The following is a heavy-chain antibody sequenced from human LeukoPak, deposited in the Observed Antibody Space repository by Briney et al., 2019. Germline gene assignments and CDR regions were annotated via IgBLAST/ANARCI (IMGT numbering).Heavy chain of an antibody. Sequence: GGSLRLSCAASGFTFSSYTMTWLGQAPGKGMEWVSYISGSSTTIYYADSVKGRFTISRDNAKNSLYLQMNSLRDEDTAVYYCARDVLSYGDSGVDYWGQGTLVTVSS. V-gene: IGHV3-48*02. J-gene: IGHJ4*02. CDR2: ISGSSTTI. CDR3: ARDVLSYGDSGVDY. CDR1: GFTFSSYT. D-gene: IGHD2-2*01.